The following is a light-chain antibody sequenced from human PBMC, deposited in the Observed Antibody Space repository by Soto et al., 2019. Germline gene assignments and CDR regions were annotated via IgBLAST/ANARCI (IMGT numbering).Light chain of an antibody. CDR1: QSIDTW. CDR2: RAS. CDR3: QRYDTYSGT. J-gene: IGKJ3*01. V-gene: IGKV1-5*03. Sequence: EIQMPHSPSTLSASVGDRVTITCRASQSIDTWLAWFQQKPGKAPKLRIYRASSLESGVPSRFSGSGSGTEFTLTISSLQPDDFSTYYCQRYDTYSGTFGPGTKVDIK.